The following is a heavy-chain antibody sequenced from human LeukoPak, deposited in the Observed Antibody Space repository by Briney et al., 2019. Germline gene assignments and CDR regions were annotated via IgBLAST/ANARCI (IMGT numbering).Heavy chain of an antibody. CDR3: AKEGTAMASSYFDY. CDR2: ISHDGTVQ. D-gene: IGHD5-18*01. Sequence: GGSLRLSCEASGFTFSSYGMQWVRQAPGKGLEWVAVISHDGTVQHYADSVKGRFTISRDNSDNTLYLQMNSLRDEDTAMYYCAKEGTAMASSYFDYWGQGTLITVSS. V-gene: IGHV3-30*18. CDR1: GFTFSSYG. J-gene: IGHJ4*02.